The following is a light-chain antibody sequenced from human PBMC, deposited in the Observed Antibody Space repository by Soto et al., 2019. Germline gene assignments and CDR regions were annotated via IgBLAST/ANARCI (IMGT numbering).Light chain of an antibody. CDR1: QTISTY. CDR3: QQSFSTPRT. Sequence: IQMTQSPSPLSASVGDRFTISCRASQTISTYLNWYQQKPGKAPKLLIYGASSLQSGVPSRFSGSGSGTDFTLTISSLQPEDFGTYYCQQSFSTPRTFGQGTKVDIK. V-gene: IGKV1-39*01. CDR2: GAS. J-gene: IGKJ1*01.